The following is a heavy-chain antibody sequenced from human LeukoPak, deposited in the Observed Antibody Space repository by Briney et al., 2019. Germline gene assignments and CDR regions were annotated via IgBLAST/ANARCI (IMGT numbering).Heavy chain of an antibody. CDR1: GFILRSHA. Sequence: GGSLRLSCSASGFILRSHAMHWVRQAPGKGLEYVSRISDNGGSTYYADSVKGRFTISRDNSKNALYLQMSSLRAVDTAVYYCVKDNETGGSPFDRWGQGTLVTVSS. V-gene: IGHV3-64D*06. D-gene: IGHD1-1*01. CDR3: VKDNETGGSPFDR. CDR2: ISDNGGST. J-gene: IGHJ4*02.